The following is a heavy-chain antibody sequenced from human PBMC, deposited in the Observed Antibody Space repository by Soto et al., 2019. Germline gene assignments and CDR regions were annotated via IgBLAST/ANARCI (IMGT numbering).Heavy chain of an antibody. Sequence: SETLSLTCTVSDGSISSYYWSWIRQPPGKGLEWIGCMYYSGNTNYNPSLKSRVTVSIDASNSQFSLILTSVTATDTALYYCERRGGYSYGPDAFDIWGQGTMVTVSS. CDR3: ERRGGYSYGPDAFDI. D-gene: IGHD5-18*01. J-gene: IGHJ3*02. V-gene: IGHV4-59*08. CDR2: MYYSGNT. CDR1: DGSISSYY.